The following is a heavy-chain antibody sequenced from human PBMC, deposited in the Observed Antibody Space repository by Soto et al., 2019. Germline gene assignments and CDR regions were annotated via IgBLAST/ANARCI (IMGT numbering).Heavy chain of an antibody. CDR2: IYYSGST. Sequence: ASETLSLTCTVSGGSISSYYWSWIRQPPGKGLEWIGYIYYSGSTNYNPSLKSRVTISVDTSKNQFSLKLSSVTAADTAVYYCAGTKTGVFDYWGQGTLVTVS. D-gene: IGHD2-8*01. CDR3: AGTKTGVFDY. J-gene: IGHJ4*02. CDR1: GGSISSYY. V-gene: IGHV4-59*01.